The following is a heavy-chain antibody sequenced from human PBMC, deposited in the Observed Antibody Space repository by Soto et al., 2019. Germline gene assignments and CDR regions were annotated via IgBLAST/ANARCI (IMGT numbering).Heavy chain of an antibody. CDR1: GASIKSTDYY. V-gene: IGHV4-30-4*01. CDR3: VRTAREGAVAPHWFDR. CDR2: VYYTGST. J-gene: IGHJ5*02. Sequence: SETLSLTCTVSGASIKSTDYYWSWIRQAPGKGLEWIGYVYYTGSTYYNPSLMSRLTISVDTSKNQFSLKLTSVTAAETAVYYCVRTAREGAVAPHWFDRWGQGTQVTVSS. D-gene: IGHD2-21*02.